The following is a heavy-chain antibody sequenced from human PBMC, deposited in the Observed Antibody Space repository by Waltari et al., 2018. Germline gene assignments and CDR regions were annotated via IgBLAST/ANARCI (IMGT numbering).Heavy chain of an antibody. D-gene: IGHD3-22*01. J-gene: IGHJ4*02. Sequence: EVQLVASGGGLVQPGRSLRLSCKASGFTFGVYAMSWFRQAPGKGLEWVGFIRSKAYGGTTENAASLRGRFTISRDDSISIAYLQINSLKTEDTAVYYCTRAYYYDSSGPPYYFDYWGQGTQVTVSS. CDR2: IRSKAYGGTT. V-gene: IGHV3-49*03. CDR3: TRAYYYDSSGPPYYFDY. CDR1: GFTFGVYA.